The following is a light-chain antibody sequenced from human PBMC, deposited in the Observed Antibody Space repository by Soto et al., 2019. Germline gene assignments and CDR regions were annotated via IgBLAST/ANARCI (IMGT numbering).Light chain of an antibody. CDR2: GAS. V-gene: IGKV3-20*01. J-gene: IGKJ1*01. CDR1: QSVPSNY. CDR3: QQYGSALWT. Sequence: EIVLTQSPGTLSLSPGERATLSCRASQSVPSNYLAWYQLKPGQAPRLLIYGASGRATGIPDRFIGSGSGKELTHTISRLEPEDFAVYYCQQYGSALWTFGQGTKVEIK.